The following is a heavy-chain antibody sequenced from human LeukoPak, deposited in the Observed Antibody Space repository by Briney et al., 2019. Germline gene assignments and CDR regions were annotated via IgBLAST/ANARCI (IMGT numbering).Heavy chain of an antibody. CDR3: ARAEYSSSSGLGFDY. J-gene: IGHJ4*02. D-gene: IGHD6-6*01. CDR1: GGSFSGYY. Sequence: SETLSLTCAVYGGSFSGYYWSWIRQPPGKGLEWIGEINHSGSTNYNPSLKSRVTISVDTSKNQFSLKLSSVTAADTAVYYCARAEYSSSSGLGFDYWGQGTLVTVSS. V-gene: IGHV4-34*01. CDR2: INHSGST.